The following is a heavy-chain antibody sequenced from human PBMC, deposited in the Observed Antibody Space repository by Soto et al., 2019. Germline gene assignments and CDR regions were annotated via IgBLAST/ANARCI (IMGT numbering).Heavy chain of an antibody. CDR1: GYTFISYG. J-gene: IGHJ4*02. Sequence: GASVKVSCKASGYTFISYGISWVRQAPGQGLEWMGWISAHSGNTKYVEKFKDRVTMTIDTSTSTAYMELRSLRSDDTAIYYSARHPGGTPLYSGYDYYFDYWGLGTLVTVSS. D-gene: IGHD5-12*01. V-gene: IGHV1-18*01. CDR3: ARHPGGTPLYSGYDYYFDY. CDR2: ISAHSGNT.